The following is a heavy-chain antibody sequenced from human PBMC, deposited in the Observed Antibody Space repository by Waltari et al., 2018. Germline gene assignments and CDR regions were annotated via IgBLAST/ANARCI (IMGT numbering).Heavy chain of an antibody. J-gene: IGHJ6*02. CDR3: ARDVSGTYYYFYYAMDV. CDR2: SIPIFGTA. CDR1: GGTLSSYS. D-gene: IGHD3-10*01. V-gene: IGHV1-69*01. Sequence: QVQLVQSGAEVKKPGSSVKVSCKASGGTLSSYSISWVRQAPGQGLEGMGGSIPIFGTANYAQKFQGRVTITADESTNTAYMELSSLRSEDTAVYHCARDVSGTYYYFYYAMDVWGQGTTVTVSS.